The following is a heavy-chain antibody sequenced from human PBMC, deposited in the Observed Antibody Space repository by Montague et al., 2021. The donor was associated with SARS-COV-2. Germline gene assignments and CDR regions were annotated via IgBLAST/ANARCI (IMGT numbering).Heavy chain of an antibody. Sequence: SLRLSCAASGFTFRSYTMNWVRQSPGMGLEWVSFIGSSSSSIYYXDSLKGRFTISRDNAKNSLYLQMNSLRVEDTAVYYCVRGGACSGGKCNGGARDWGQGTLVTVSS. CDR1: GFTFRSYT. CDR2: IGSSSSSI. CDR3: VRGGACSGGKCNGGARD. V-gene: IGHV3-21*01. J-gene: IGHJ4*02. D-gene: IGHD2-15*01.